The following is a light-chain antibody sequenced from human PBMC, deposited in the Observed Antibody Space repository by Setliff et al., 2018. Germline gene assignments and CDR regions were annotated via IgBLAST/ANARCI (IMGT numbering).Light chain of an antibody. J-gene: IGLJ1*01. CDR1: SSNVGAGFG. CDR3: QSYDNSLSGSGL. V-gene: IGLV1-40*01. CDR2: SNN. Sequence: QSVLTQPPSVSGAPGQRVSISCTGTSSNVGAGFGIHWYQQLPGTAPKLLISSNNNRPSGVPDRFSGSRSGTSASLVITGLQAEDEADYYCQSYDNSLSGSGLFGTGTKVTVL.